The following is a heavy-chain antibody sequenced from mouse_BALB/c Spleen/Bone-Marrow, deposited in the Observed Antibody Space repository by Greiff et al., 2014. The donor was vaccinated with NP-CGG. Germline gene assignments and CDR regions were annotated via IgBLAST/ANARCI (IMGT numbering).Heavy chain of an antibody. CDR3: ATYYYGSSWGFAY. J-gene: IGHJ3*01. CDR2: IDPANGNT. Sequence: EVKLQESGAELVKPGASVKLSCTASGFNIKDTYMHWVKQRPEQGLEWIGKIDPANGNTEYDPKFQGKATITADTSSNTAYLQLSSLTSEDTAVYYCATYYYGSSWGFAYWGQGTLVTVSA. CDR1: GFNIKDTY. V-gene: IGHV14-3*02. D-gene: IGHD1-1*01.